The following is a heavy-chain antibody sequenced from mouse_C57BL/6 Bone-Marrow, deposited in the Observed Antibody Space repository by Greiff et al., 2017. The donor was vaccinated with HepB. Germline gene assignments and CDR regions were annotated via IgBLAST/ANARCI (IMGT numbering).Heavy chain of an antibody. CDR3: ARDTEYYGAFAY. CDR1: GYTFTSYG. J-gene: IGHJ3*01. Sequence: QVQLKESGAELARPGASVKLSCKASGYTFTSYGISWVKQRTGQGLEWIGEIYPRSGNTYYNEKFKGKATLTADKSSSTAYMELRSLTSEDSAVYFCARDTEYYGAFAYWGQGTLVTVSA. D-gene: IGHD1-1*01. CDR2: IYPRSGNT. V-gene: IGHV1-81*01.